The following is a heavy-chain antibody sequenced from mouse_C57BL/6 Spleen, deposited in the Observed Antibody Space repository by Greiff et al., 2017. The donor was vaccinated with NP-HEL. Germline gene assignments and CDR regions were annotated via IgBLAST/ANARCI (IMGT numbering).Heavy chain of an antibody. CDR1: GYTFTSYW. CDR2: IDPSDSYT. J-gene: IGHJ2*01. CDR3: ARGGVY. Sequence: VQLQQPGAELVKPGASVKLSCKASGYTFTSYWMQWVKQRPGQGLEWIGEIDPSDSYTNYNQKFKGKATLTVDTSSSTAYMQLSSLTSEDSAVYYCARGGVYWGQGTTLTVSS. V-gene: IGHV1-50*01.